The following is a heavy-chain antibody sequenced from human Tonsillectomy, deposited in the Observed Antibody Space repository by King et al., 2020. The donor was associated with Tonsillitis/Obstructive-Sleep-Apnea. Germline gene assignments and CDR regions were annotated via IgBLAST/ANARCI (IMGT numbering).Heavy chain of an antibody. D-gene: IGHD1-1*01. V-gene: IGHV3-30*18. CDR1: GFTFSSYG. Sequence: HVQLVESGGGVVHLGRSLRLSCAASGFTFSSYGMYWVRQAPGKGLEWVAVITYDGNNKYYGDSVKGRFTISRDKSKNTLYLQMNSLRAEDTALYYCAKDWLEFYYYGMDVWGQGTTVTVSS. J-gene: IGHJ6*02. CDR3: AKDWLEFYYYGMDV. CDR2: ITYDGNNK.